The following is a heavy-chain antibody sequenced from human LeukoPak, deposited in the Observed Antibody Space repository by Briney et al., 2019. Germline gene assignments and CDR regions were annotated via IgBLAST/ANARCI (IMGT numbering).Heavy chain of an antibody. J-gene: IGHJ4*02. D-gene: IGHD3-22*01. V-gene: IGHV3-74*01. CDR3: ASLYYDSSGNKVPLDY. CDR1: GFTFRKYW. CDR2: INPDDEST. Sequence: PGGSLRLSCVASGFTFRKYWLHWVRHAPGKGLEWVSRINPDDESTSYADSVRGRFTISRDNSKNTLYLQMNSLRAEDTAVYYCASLYYDSSGNKVPLDYWGQGTLVTVSS.